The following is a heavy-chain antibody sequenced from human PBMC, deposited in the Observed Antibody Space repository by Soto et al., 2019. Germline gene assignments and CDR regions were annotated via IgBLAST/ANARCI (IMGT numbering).Heavy chain of an antibody. Sequence: QVQLVESGGGVVQPGRSLRLSCAASGFTFSSYGMHWVGQAPGKGLEWVAVIWYDGSNKYYADSVKGRFTISRDNSKNTLYLQMNRLRAEDTAVYYCARGPNSSGWYAAFDIWGQGTMVTVSS. CDR3: ARGPNSSGWYAAFDI. D-gene: IGHD6-19*01. CDR2: IWYDGSNK. V-gene: IGHV3-33*01. CDR1: GFTFSSYG. J-gene: IGHJ3*02.